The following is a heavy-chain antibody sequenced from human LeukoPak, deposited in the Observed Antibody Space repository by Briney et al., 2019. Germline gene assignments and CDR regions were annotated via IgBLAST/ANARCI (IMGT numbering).Heavy chain of an antibody. V-gene: IGHV4-39*07. D-gene: IGHD5-24*01. J-gene: IGHJ4*02. CDR1: GGSISSSSYY. CDR3: ARVVDGYNLNDY. CDR2: IYYSGST. Sequence: SETLSLTCTVSGGSISSSSYYWGWIRQPPGKGLEWIGSIYYSGSTYYNPSLKSRVTISVDTSKNQFSLKLSSVTAADTAVYYCARVVDGYNLNDYWGQGTLVTVSS.